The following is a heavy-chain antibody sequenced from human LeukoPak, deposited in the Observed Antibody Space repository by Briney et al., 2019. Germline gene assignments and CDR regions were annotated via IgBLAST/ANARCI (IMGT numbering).Heavy chain of an antibody. CDR3: AKGPGGYSSSWYSDY. CDR2: ISSTASSI. Sequence: GGSLRLSCAASEFTFSSYSMSWVRQAPGKGLEWVSYISSTASSIYYADSVKGRFTISRDNAKNSLYLQMNSLRAEDTAVYYCAKGPGGYSSSWYSDYWGQGTLVTVSS. J-gene: IGHJ4*02. V-gene: IGHV3-48*04. CDR1: EFTFSSYS. D-gene: IGHD6-13*01.